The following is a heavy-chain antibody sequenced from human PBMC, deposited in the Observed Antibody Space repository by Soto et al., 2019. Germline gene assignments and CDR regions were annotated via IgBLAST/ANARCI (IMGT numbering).Heavy chain of an antibody. CDR3: ARGGIVGAMVIAFDI. CDR1: GGTFSSYA. CDR2: IIPIFGTA. D-gene: IGHD1-26*01. J-gene: IGHJ3*02. Sequence: QVQLVQSGAEVKKPGSSVKVSCKASGGTFSSYAISWVRQAPGQGLEWMGGIIPIFGTANYAQKFQGRVTIXXDXSXXTAYMELSSLRSEDTAVYYCARGGIVGAMVIAFDIWGQGTMVTVSS. V-gene: IGHV1-69*12.